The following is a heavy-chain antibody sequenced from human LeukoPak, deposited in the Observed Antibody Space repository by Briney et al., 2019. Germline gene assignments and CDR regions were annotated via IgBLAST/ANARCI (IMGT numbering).Heavy chain of an antibody. V-gene: IGHV4-30-2*01. J-gene: IGHJ3*02. CDR2: IYHSGST. CDR1: VGSISSGGYS. Sequence: SQTLSLTCAVSVGSISSGGYSWSWIRQPPGKGLEWIGYIYHSGSTYYNPSLKSRVTISVDRSKNQFSLKLSSVTAADTAVYYCARVFIGVRGGDDAFDIWGQGTMATVSS. CDR3: ARVFIGVRGGDDAFDI. D-gene: IGHD3-10*01.